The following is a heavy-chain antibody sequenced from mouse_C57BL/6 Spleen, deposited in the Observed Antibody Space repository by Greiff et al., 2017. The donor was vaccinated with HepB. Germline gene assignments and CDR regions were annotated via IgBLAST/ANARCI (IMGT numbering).Heavy chain of an antibody. V-gene: IGHV5-17*01. J-gene: IGHJ2*01. Sequence: EVQRVESGGGLVKPGGSLKLSCAASGFTFSDYGMHWVRQAPEKGLEWVAYISSGSSTIYYADTVKGRFTISRDNTKNTLYLQMTSLRSEDTAMYYGAKGPNYFDYWGQGTTLTVSS. CDR3: AKGPNYFDY. CDR2: ISSGSSTI. CDR1: GFTFSDYG.